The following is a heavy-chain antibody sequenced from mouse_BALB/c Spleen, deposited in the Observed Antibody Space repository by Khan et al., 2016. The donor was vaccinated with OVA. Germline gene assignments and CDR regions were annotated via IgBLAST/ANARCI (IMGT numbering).Heavy chain of an antibody. CDR2: IYPGSGNT. J-gene: IGHJ3*01. Sequence: QVQLQQSGAELARPGASVKLSCKASGYTFTDYYINWVKQRTGQGLEWIGEIYPGSGNTYYNEKFKGKATLTADKSSSTAYMQLSSLTSEDSAVFFCARRNYFGYTFADWGQGTLVTVSA. V-gene: IGHV1-77*01. D-gene: IGHD1-2*01. CDR1: GYTFTDYY. CDR3: ARRNYFGYTFAD.